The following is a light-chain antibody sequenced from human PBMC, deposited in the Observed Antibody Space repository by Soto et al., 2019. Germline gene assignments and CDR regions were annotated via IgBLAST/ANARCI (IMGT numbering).Light chain of an antibody. CDR2: DVS. V-gene: IGLV2-14*01. Sequence: QSALTQPASVSGSPGQSITISCTGTSSDVGGYNYVSWYQQHPGKAPKLMIYDVSNRPSGASNRFSGSKSGNTASLTISGLQVEDEADYYCSSYTSSSTVVFGGGTKLTVL. CDR3: SSYTSSSTVV. J-gene: IGLJ2*01. CDR1: SSDVGGYNY.